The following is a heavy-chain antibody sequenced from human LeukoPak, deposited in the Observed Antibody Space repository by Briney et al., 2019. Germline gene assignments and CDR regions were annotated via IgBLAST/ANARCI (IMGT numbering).Heavy chain of an antibody. D-gene: IGHD3-3*01. Sequence: ASVKVSCKASGYTFTSYDINWVRQATGQGLEWMGWMNPNSGNTGYAQKFQGRVTITRNTSISTAYMELSSLRSEDTAVYYCARGTFDYDFWSGYPQREGYYMDVWGKGTTVTVSS. V-gene: IGHV1-8*03. CDR1: GYTFTSYD. CDR3: ARGTFDYDFWSGYPQREGYYMDV. J-gene: IGHJ6*03. CDR2: MNPNSGNT.